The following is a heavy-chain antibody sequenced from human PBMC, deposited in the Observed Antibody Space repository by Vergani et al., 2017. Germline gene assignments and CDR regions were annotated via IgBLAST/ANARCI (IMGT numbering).Heavy chain of an antibody. V-gene: IGHV3-30*03. D-gene: IGHD1-1*01. CDR3: ATKSCGTPGCQIGYFKE. J-gene: IGHJ1*01. CDR1: GFTSSYYG. Sequence: QVHLVESGGGVVQPGRSLRLSCVVSGFTSSYYGMHWVRQASGKGLEGVAVISYDGTQTYYADSVKGRFTISRDNSKSTLYLQMNSLRTEDTAVYYCATKSCGTPGCQIGYFKEWGQGTLVTVSS. CDR2: ISYDGTQT.